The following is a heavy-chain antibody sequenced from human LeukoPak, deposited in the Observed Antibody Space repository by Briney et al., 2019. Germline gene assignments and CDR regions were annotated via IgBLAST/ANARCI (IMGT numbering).Heavy chain of an antibody. D-gene: IGHD4-11*01. V-gene: IGHV3-23*01. Sequence: GGSLRLSCAASGFTFSSYAMSWVRQAPGKGLEWVPAISGGGGSTYYADSVKGRFTISRDNSKNTLYLQMNSLRAEDTAVYYCANLFYSNYVSPDSPYYYYYYMDVWGKGTTVTVSS. CDR3: ANLFYSNYVSPDSPYYYYYYMDV. J-gene: IGHJ6*03. CDR2: ISGGGGST. CDR1: GFTFSSYA.